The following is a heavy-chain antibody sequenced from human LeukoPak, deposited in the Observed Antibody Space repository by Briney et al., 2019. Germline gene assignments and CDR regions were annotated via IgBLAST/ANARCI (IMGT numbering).Heavy chain of an antibody. CDR2: INPNSGGT. V-gene: IGHV1-2*02. D-gene: IGHD3-10*01. J-gene: IGHJ5*02. CDR3: AKDILRVRVVISPRNWFDP. Sequence: GASVKVSCKASGYTFTGYYMHWVRQAPGQGLEWMGWINPNSGGTNYAQKFQGRVTMTRDTSISTAYMELSRLRSEDTAVYYCAKDILRVRVVISPRNWFDPWGQGTLVTVSS. CDR1: GYTFTGYY.